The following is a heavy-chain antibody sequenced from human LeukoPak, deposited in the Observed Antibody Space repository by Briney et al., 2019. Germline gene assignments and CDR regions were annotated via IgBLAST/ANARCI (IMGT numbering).Heavy chain of an antibody. V-gene: IGHV3-7*01. CDR2: IKPDGGEK. CDR3: ARDVRGGLSSGGADY. J-gene: IGHJ4*02. D-gene: IGHD3-10*02. CDR1: GFTFSSYM. Sequence: GGSLRLSCAASGFTFSSYMMTWVRQAPGKGLEWVANIKPDGGEKFYVDSVRGRFTISRDNAESSLFLQMNSPRVEDTAVYYCARDVRGGLSSGGADYWGQGALVTVSS.